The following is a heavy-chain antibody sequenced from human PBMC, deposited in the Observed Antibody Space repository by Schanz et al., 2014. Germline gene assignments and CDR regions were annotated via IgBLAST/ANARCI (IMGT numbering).Heavy chain of an antibody. V-gene: IGHV4-59*08. CDR3: ARSTYDFWSAFDY. CDR2: VYHSGVT. Sequence: QVQLQESGPGLVKPSETLSLTCTVSGDSIGTYQWSWIRQPPGKGLEWIGYVYHSGVTTYKSSLKSRVSITVDTKKNQFSLKLTSVPAADTAVYYCARSTYDFWSAFDYWGQGILVAVSS. D-gene: IGHD3-3*01. J-gene: IGHJ4*02. CDR1: GDSIGTYQ.